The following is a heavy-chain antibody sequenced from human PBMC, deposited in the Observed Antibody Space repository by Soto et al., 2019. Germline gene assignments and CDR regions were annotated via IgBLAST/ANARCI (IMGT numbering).Heavy chain of an antibody. CDR1: GGTFSSYA. CDR3: ARYTVTGRSGYYYYGMDV. Sequence: QVQLVQSGAEVKKPGSSVKVSCKASGGTFSSYAISWVRQAPGQGLEWMGGIIPIFGTANYAQKFQGRVTITADESTSTAYMERSSLRSEDTAVYYCARYTVTGRSGYYYYGMDVWGQGTTVTVSS. CDR2: IIPIFGTA. J-gene: IGHJ6*02. D-gene: IGHD4-4*01. V-gene: IGHV1-69*12.